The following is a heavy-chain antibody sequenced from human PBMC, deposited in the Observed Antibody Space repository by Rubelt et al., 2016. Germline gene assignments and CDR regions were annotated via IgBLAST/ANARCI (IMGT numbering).Heavy chain of an antibody. J-gene: IGHJ5*02. V-gene: IGHV5-10-1*03. CDR1: GYSFTSYY. D-gene: IGHD1-1*01. Sequence: EVQLVQSGAEVKKPGESLRISCQGSGYSFTSYYIFWVRQMPGKGLEWMGKIDPSDSDITYRPSFRGHVTISGDKSISTAYLQWSSLKASDTAMYYCARLERFFGPFDPWGQGSLVTVSS. CDR3: ARLERFFGPFDP. CDR2: IDPSDSDI.